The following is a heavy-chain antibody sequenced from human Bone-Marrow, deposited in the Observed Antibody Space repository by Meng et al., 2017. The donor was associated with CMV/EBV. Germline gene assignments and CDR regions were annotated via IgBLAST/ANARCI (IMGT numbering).Heavy chain of an antibody. Sequence: GGSLRLSCAASGFTFRTYWMSWVRQAPGKGLEWVGNIKQDGSEEYYVSSVKGRFTVSRDNAKNSLYLQLNSLRADDTAVYYCAREHRLPIPPDLDYWGLGTLVTVSS. J-gene: IGHJ4*02. D-gene: IGHD2-2*01. V-gene: IGHV3-7*01. CDR1: GFTFRTYW. CDR3: AREHRLPIPPDLDY. CDR2: IKQDGSEE.